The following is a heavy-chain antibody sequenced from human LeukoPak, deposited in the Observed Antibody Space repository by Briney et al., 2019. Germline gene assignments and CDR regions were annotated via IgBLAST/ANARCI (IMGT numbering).Heavy chain of an antibody. CDR1: GFTFSVYY. V-gene: IGHV3-11*05. J-gene: IGHJ4*02. Sequence: GGSLRLSCAASGFTFSVYYMSCIRQAPGKGLKCVSYIRSSSSHTNNADSVKGRFTISRDNAKNTLYLQMNSLRADDAAVYYCARGYCSSTSCPLNDYWGQGTLVTVSS. D-gene: IGHD2-2*01. CDR2: IRSSSSHT. CDR3: ARGYCSSTSCPLNDY.